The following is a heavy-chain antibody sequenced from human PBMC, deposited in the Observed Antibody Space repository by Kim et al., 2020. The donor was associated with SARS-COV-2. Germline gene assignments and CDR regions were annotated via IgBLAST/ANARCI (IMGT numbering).Heavy chain of an antibody. CDR2: INHSGST. Sequence: SETLSLTCAVYGGSFSGYYWSWIRQPPGKGLEWIGEINHSGSTNYNPSLKSRVTISVDTSKNQFSLKLSSVTAADTAVYYCARRNYYGSGSYYPTWWFDPWGQGTLVTVSS. CDR3: ARRNYYGSGSYYPTWWFDP. V-gene: IGHV4-34*01. J-gene: IGHJ5*02. CDR1: GGSFSGYY. D-gene: IGHD3-10*01.